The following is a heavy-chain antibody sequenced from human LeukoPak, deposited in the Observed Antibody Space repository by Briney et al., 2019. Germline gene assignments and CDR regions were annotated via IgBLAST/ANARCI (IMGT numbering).Heavy chain of an antibody. CDR3: ANGYCSSTSCYTGYYYYGMDV. D-gene: IGHD2-2*02. J-gene: IGHJ6*02. Sequence: GGSLRLSCAASGFTLSSYAMSWVRQAPGKGLEWVSAISGSGGSPYYADSVKGRFTISRDNSENTPDLQMNSLRAEDTAVYYCANGYCSSTSCYTGYYYYGMDVWGQATTVTVSS. CDR1: GFTLSSYA. CDR2: ISGSGGSP. V-gene: IGHV3-23*01.